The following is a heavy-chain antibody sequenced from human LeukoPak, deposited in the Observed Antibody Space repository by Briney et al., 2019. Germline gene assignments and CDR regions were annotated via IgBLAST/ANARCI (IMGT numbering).Heavy chain of an antibody. CDR3: ARGGDYKNDY. CDR2: INGAGSSI. V-gene: IGHV3-74*01. CDR1: GFTFSSYW. J-gene: IGHJ4*02. Sequence: GGSLRLSCAASGFTFSSYWMHWVRQTPGKGLVWVSRINGAGSSISYADSVRGRVTISRDNAKNTLYLQMNNLRAEDTAVYYCARGGDYKNDYWGQGTLVTVSS. D-gene: IGHD4-17*01.